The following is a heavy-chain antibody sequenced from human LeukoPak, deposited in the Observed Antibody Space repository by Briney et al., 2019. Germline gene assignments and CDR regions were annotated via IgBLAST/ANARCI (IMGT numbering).Heavy chain of an antibody. J-gene: IGHJ6*03. CDR2: ISSSSSTI. D-gene: IGHD1/OR15-1a*01. CDR1: GLTLSSYS. Sequence: GGSLRLSCAASGLTLSSYSMNWVRQAPGKGLQWVSYISSSSSTIYYADSVKGRFTISRDNAKNSLYLQMNSLRAEDTAVYYCARVRREMKRSLGRTTEYSYYYYMDVWGKGTTVTVSS. CDR3: ARVRREMKRSLGRTTEYSYYYYMDV. V-gene: IGHV3-48*01.